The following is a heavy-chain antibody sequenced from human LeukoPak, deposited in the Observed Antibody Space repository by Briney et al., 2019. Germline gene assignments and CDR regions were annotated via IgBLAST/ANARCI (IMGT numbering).Heavy chain of an antibody. CDR3: ARDPGPGVNYNWFDP. CDR1: GFTFSSYS. CDR2: ISSSSSYI. Sequence: GGSLRLSCAASGFTFSSYSMNWVRQAPGKGLEWVSSISSSSSYIYYADSVKGRFTISRDNAKNSLYLQMNSLRAKDTAVYYCARDPGPGVNYNWFDPWGQGTLVTVSS. D-gene: IGHD1-14*01. J-gene: IGHJ5*02. V-gene: IGHV3-21*01.